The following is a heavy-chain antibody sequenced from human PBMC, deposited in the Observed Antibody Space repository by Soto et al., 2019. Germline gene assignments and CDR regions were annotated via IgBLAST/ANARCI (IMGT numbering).Heavy chain of an antibody. CDR3: ASERVAEMATGGYFDN. Sequence: QVHLVQSGAEVKKPGSSVKVSCKTSGGTFSDLAFSWVRQAPRQGLEWVGGIIPLIGTPNYAREFQGRVSISADESSNTVYMELRSLRSEDTAVYDCASERVAEMATGGYFDNWGQGTLVTVSS. CDR2: IIPLIGTP. V-gene: IGHV1-69*01. CDR1: GGTFSDLA. J-gene: IGHJ4*02. D-gene: IGHD5-12*01.